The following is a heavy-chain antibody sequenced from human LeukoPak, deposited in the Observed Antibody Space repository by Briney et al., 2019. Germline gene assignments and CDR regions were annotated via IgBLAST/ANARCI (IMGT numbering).Heavy chain of an antibody. Sequence: PGGSLRLSCAASGFTFSRYSMNCVREAPGKGLEWVSSISSSSSYIYYADSVKGRFTISRDNAKNSLYLQMNSLRAEDTAVYYCAREMYYYDSSGDYFDYWGQGTLVTVSS. CDR2: ISSSSSYI. D-gene: IGHD3-22*01. CDR1: GFTFSRYS. CDR3: AREMYYYDSSGDYFDY. V-gene: IGHV3-21*01. J-gene: IGHJ4*02.